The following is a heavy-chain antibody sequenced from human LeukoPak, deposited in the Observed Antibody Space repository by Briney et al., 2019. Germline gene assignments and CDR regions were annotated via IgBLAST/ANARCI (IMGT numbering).Heavy chain of an antibody. CDR3: ARKDIVAMGEAFDI. CDR1: GYTFSSYG. J-gene: IGHJ3*02. Sequence: ASVKVSCKASGYTFSSYGISWVRQAPGQGLEWMGWISAYNGSTNYAQKLQGRLTMTTDTSTSTAYMELRSLRSEDTAVYYCARKDIVAMGEAFDIWGQGTMVTVSS. CDR2: ISAYNGST. D-gene: IGHD5-12*01. V-gene: IGHV1-18*01.